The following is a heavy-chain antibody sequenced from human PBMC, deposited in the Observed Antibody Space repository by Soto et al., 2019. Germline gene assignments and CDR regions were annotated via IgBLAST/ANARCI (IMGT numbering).Heavy chain of an antibody. D-gene: IGHD3-10*01. V-gene: IGHV3-23*01. CDR3: AKDSYHGSGSYITPYYFDS. CDR1: GFTFNNYA. Sequence: EVQLLESGGGLVQPGGSLRLSCAASGFTFNNYAMSWVRQAPGKGLEWVSVISGSGQRTSYADSVKGRFTVSRDNSKNTVALNMKSLRAEDTAVYYCAKDSYHGSGSYITPYYFDSWGQGTLITVSS. J-gene: IGHJ4*02. CDR2: ISGSGQRT.